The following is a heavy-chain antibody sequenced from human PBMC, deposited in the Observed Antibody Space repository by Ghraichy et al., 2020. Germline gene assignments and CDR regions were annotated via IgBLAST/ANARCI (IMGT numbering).Heavy chain of an antibody. J-gene: IGHJ4*02. D-gene: IGHD7-27*01. V-gene: IGHV4-31*03. CDR2: IYYSGST. CDR3: ARYSSWGGSFDY. CDR1: SDSVNSGGYY. Sequence: SETLSLTCSVSSDSVNSGGYYWSWIRQYPGMGLEWIGYIYYSGSTHYNPSLKSRVTISVDTSKNQFSLKLTSVTAADTAVYYCARYSSWGGSFDYWGQGALVTVSS.